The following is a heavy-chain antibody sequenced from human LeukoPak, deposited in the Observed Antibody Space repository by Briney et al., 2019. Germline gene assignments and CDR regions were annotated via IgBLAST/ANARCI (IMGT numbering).Heavy chain of an antibody. V-gene: IGHV1-2*02. J-gene: IGHJ4*02. CDR2: INPNSGGT. CDR3: AREHTGGSYYGCPSALRY. Sequence: ASVKVSCKASGYTFTGYYMHWVRQAPGQGLEWMGWINPNSGGTNYAQKFQGRVTMTRDTSISTAYMELSRLRSDDTAVYYCAREHTGGSYYGCPSALRYWGQGTLVTVSS. CDR1: GYTFTGYY. D-gene: IGHD1-26*01.